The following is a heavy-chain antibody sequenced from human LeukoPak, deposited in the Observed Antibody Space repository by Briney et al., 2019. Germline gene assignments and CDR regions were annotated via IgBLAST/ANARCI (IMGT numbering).Heavy chain of an antibody. CDR1: GYSFSSYW. CDR2: IYPRDSRT. D-gene: IGHD6-6*01. V-gene: IGHV5-51*01. CDR3: ARLRFDSSYYFDY. J-gene: IGHJ4*02. Sequence: GESLKISCKGSGYSFSSYWIAWVRQMPGKGLEWMGVIYPRDSRTTYSPSFQDQVTISADKSISTAYLQWTSLKASDTAMYYCARLRFDSSYYFDYWGQGTLVTVSS.